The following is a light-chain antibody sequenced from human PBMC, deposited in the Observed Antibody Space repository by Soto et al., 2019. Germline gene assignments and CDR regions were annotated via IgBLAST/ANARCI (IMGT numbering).Light chain of an antibody. CDR2: EVS. Sequence: QSVLTQPPSASGSPGQSVTISCAGTSSDVGGYNYVSWYQQHPGKAPKLMIYEVSKRPSGVPDRFSGSKSGNTASLTVSGLQAEDEADYYCSSYADSNNRYVFGTGTKVTVL. CDR1: SSDVGGYNY. V-gene: IGLV2-8*01. CDR3: SSYADSNNRYV. J-gene: IGLJ1*01.